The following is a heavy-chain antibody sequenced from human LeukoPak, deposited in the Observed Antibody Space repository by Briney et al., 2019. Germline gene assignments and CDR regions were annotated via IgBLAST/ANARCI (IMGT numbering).Heavy chain of an antibody. D-gene: IGHD5-12*01. Sequence: GGSLRLSCAASRFTFNSYAMSWVHQAPGYGLEWVSVIGGSNGITFYVGSVKGRFTISRDNSKDTLYLQMNSLRAEDTAIYYCARNENSGWGYFDYCGQGTLVTVSS. CDR3: ARNENSGWGYFDY. CDR1: RFTFNSYA. V-gene: IGHV3-23*01. CDR2: IGGSNGIT. J-gene: IGHJ4*02.